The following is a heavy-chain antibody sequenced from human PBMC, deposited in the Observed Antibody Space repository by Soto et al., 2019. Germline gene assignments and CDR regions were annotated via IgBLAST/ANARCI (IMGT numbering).Heavy chain of an antibody. CDR3: ALYCISTSCSTPGDAFDI. CDR2: INAGNGNT. Sequence: GASVKVSCKASGYTFTSYAMHWVRQAPGQRLEWMGWINAGNGNTKYSQKFQGRVTITRDTSASTAYMELSSLRSEDTAVYYCALYCISTSCSTPGDAFDIWGQGTMVTVSS. J-gene: IGHJ3*02. CDR1: GYTFTSYA. D-gene: IGHD2-2*02. V-gene: IGHV1-3*01.